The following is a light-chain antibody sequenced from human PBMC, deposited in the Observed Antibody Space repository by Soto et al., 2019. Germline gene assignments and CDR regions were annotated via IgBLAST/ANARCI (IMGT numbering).Light chain of an antibody. V-gene: IGKV3-20*01. CDR1: QSVSNNY. J-gene: IGKJ1*01. Sequence: EMVLTQSPGTLSLSPGERATLSCRASQSVSNNYLAWYQQKPGQAPRLLIYGASNRATGIPDRFSGSGSGTGFTLTISRLEPEDFAVYYCQQYGRSGTFGQGTKVDIK. CDR3: QQYGRSGT. CDR2: GAS.